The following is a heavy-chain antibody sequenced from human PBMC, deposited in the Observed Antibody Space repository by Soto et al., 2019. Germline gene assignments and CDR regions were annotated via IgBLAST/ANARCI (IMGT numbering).Heavy chain of an antibody. CDR1: GFTFSSYG. D-gene: IGHD3-3*01. CDR3: ARDGSRYYDFWSGYYPDYYYGMDV. J-gene: IGHJ6*02. V-gene: IGHV3-33*01. CDR2: IWYDGSNK. Sequence: WGSRRLSCAASGFTFSSYGMHWVRQAPGKGLEWVAVIWYDGSNKYYADSVKGRFTISRDNSKNTLYLQMNSLRAEDTAVYYCARDGSRYYDFWSGYYPDYYYGMDVWGQGTTVTVSS.